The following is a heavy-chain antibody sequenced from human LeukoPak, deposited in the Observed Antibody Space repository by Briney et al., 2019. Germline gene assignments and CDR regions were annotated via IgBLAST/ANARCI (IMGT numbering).Heavy chain of an antibody. Sequence: SETLSLTCAVYGGSFSGYYWSWIRQPPGKGLEWIGEINHSGSTNYNPSLKSRVTISVDTSKYQFSLKLSSVTAADTAVYYCARGPLVGASLDYWGQGTLVTVSS. J-gene: IGHJ4*02. CDR2: INHSGST. CDR1: GGSFSGYY. D-gene: IGHD1-26*01. CDR3: ARGPLVGASLDY. V-gene: IGHV4-34*01.